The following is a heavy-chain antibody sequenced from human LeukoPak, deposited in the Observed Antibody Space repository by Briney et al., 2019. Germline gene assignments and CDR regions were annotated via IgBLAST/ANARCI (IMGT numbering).Heavy chain of an antibody. V-gene: IGHV3-48*03. CDR3: VRCGRGGSNSMPFLDH. Sequence: PGGSLRLSCAASGFTFSSYAMSWVRQAPGKGLEWLSYISGGGETMFYVDSVKGRFTISRDNADNSLSLQMHSLRAEDTAVYYCVRCGRGGSNSMPFLDHWGQGALVTVSS. D-gene: IGHD1-26*01. CDR1: GFTFSSYA. J-gene: IGHJ4*02. CDR2: ISGGGETM.